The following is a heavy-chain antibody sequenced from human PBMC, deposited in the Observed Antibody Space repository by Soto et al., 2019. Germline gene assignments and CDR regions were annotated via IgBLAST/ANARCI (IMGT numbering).Heavy chain of an antibody. CDR3: AREGASGSHIGY. Sequence: QVQLVQSGDEVKKPGSSVKVSCKASGGTFSSYAISWVRQAPGQGLEWMGGIIPIFGTANYAQKLQGRVTITADESTSTAYMELSSLRSEDPAVYYCAREGASGSHIGYWGPGTLVTVSS. CDR1: GGTFSSYA. CDR2: IIPIFGTA. V-gene: IGHV1-69*01. J-gene: IGHJ4*02. D-gene: IGHD3-22*01.